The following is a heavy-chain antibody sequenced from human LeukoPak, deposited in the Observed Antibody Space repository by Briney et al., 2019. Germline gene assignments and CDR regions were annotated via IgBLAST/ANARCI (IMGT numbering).Heavy chain of an antibody. CDR3: ARGGGLDV. D-gene: IGHD3-16*01. CDR1: GFTFSSYS. CDR2: IHSRSNHI. V-gene: IGHV3-21*01. Sequence: GGCLRLSCAASGFTFSSYSMTWVRQAPGGGRQWVSSIHSRSNHIYYTDSVKGRFINSRDNAKNSLYLQMSSLRAEDPAVYFCARGGGLDVWGQGATVTVSS. J-gene: IGHJ6*02.